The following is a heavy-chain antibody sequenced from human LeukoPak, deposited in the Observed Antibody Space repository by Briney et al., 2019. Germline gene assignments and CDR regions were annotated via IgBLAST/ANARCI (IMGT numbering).Heavy chain of an antibody. CDR1: GYTFTSYG. CDR3: ARDLRITMVRGLARFDY. J-gene: IGHJ4*02. CDR2: ISAYNGNT. Sequence: ASVKVSCKASGYTFTSYGISWVRQAPGQGLEWMGWISAYNGNTNYARKLQGRVTMTTDTSTSTAYMELRSLRSDDTAVYYCARDLRITMVRGLARFDYWGQGTLVTVSS. D-gene: IGHD3-10*01. V-gene: IGHV1-18*04.